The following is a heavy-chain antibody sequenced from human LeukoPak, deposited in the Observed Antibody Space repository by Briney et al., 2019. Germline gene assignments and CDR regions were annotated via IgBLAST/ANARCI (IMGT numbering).Heavy chain of an antibody. CDR2: IYYSGST. V-gene: IGHV4-31*03. CDR1: GGSISSGGYY. D-gene: IGHD3-10*01. CDR3: ARPMVRGALDY. Sequence: SQTLSLTCTVSGGSISSGGYYWNWIRQHPGKGLEWIGYIYYSGSTYYNPSLKSRVTISVDTSKNQFSLKLSSVPAADTAVYYCARPMVRGALDYWGQGTLVTVSS. J-gene: IGHJ4*02.